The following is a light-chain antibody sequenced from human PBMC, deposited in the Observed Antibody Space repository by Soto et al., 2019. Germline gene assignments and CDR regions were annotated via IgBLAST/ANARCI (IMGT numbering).Light chain of an antibody. CDR1: QSISSY. Sequence: DIQMTQSPYSLSASVGDRVTITCRASQSISSYLNWYQQKPGKAPKLLIYAASSLQSGVPSRFSGSGSGTDFTLTISSLQPEDFATYYFQQSYSTPLTFGGGNKVEIK. CDR2: AAS. V-gene: IGKV1-39*01. CDR3: QQSYSTPLT. J-gene: IGKJ4*01.